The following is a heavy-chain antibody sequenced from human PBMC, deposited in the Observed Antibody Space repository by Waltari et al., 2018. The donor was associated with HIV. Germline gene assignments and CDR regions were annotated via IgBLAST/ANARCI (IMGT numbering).Heavy chain of an antibody. CDR3: ARDKAHNDVWSGYVS. CDR2: IIPLFGTV. V-gene: IGHV1-69*01. D-gene: IGHD3-3*01. J-gene: IGHJ5*02. CDR1: GRTVSSYA. Sequence: QVQLVQSGPEVKKPGSSVKFSCKSSGRTVSSYAVSWVRQAPGQGLEWMGGIIPLFGTVHYAQKFQGRVTITADGSTSKVYMELSSLRSEDTAVYYCARDKAHNDVWSGYVSWGQGTLVTVSS.